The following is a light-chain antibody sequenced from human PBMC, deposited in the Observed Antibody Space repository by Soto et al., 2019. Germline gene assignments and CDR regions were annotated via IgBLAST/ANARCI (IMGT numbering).Light chain of an antibody. CDR1: SGHSSYA. CDR3: QTWDTGSVI. V-gene: IGLV4-69*01. Sequence: QLVLTQSPSASASLGASVKFTCTLSSGHSSYAIAWHQQQPEKGPRYLMKLNSDGSHNKGDGIPDRFSGSSSGAERYLTISSLQSEDEADYYCQTWDTGSVIFGAGTKLTVL. CDR2: LNSDGSH. J-gene: IGLJ2*01.